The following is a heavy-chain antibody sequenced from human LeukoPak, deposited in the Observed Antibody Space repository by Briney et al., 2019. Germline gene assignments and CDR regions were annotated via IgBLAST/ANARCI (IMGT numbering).Heavy chain of an antibody. D-gene: IGHD6-13*01. Sequence: PSETLSLTCTVSGGSISSNYWSWFRQPPGKGLEWIGYFCYSGSTNYNPSLESRVTISVDTSKNQFSLKLNSVTAADTAVYYCARHAAQQLTPIDYWGQGTLVTVSS. CDR3: ARHAAQQLTPIDY. CDR2: FCYSGST. CDR1: GGSISSNY. J-gene: IGHJ4*02. V-gene: IGHV4-59*08.